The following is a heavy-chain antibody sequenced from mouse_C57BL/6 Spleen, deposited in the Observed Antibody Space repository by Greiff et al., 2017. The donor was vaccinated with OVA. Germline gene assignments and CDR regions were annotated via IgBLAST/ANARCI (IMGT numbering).Heavy chain of an antibody. CDR3: ARQETGLGYYAMDY. CDR1: GFTFSSYG. J-gene: IGHJ4*01. V-gene: IGHV5-6*01. D-gene: IGHD3-1*01. CDR2: ISSGGSYT. Sequence: DVHLVESGGDLVKPGGSLKLSCAASGFTFSSYGMSWVRQTPDKRLEWVATISSGGSYTYYPDSVKGRFTISRDNAKNTLYLQMSSLKSEDTAMYYCARQETGLGYYAMDYWGQGTSVTVSS.